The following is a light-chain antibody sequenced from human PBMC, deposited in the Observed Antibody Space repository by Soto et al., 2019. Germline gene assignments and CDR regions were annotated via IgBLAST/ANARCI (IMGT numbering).Light chain of an antibody. Sequence: IRMTQSPSSLSASTVAIVTITCRASQGISSRLAWYQQKPGTAPKLLIYDASSLQSGVPSRFSGSGSGTEFTLTISSLQPDDFATYYCQQYNTFWTFGQGTKVDNK. CDR2: DAS. CDR1: QGISSR. CDR3: QQYNTFWT. V-gene: IGKV1D-16*01. J-gene: IGKJ1*01.